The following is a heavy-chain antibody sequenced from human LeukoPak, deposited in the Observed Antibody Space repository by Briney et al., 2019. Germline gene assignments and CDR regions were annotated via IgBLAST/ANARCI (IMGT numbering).Heavy chain of an antibody. V-gene: IGHV3-43*01. J-gene: IGHJ6*03. Sequence: GGSLILSCAASGFSFGEYTMHWVRQAPGKGLEWLSLITWDGVKTQYADSVKGRFIISRDNSKNSLYLLLDSLRTEDTALYYCAKPSTNYYYFYHMDVWGKGTTVTVSS. CDR2: ITWDGVKT. CDR3: AKPSTNYYYFYHMDV. CDR1: GFSFGEYT.